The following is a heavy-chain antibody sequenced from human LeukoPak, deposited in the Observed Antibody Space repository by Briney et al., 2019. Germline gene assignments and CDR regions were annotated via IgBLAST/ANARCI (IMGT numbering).Heavy chain of an antibody. D-gene: IGHD4-11*01. CDR3: GTEDTLYSNTLYY. CDR1: GGSISSGSYY. V-gene: IGHV4-61*02. CDR2: IYTSGST. J-gene: IGHJ4*02. Sequence: SETLSLTCTVSGGSISSGSYYWHWIRQPAGKGLEWIVRIYTSGSTNYNPSRKSRVTISVDTSKTQFALNLSSVIAADTAVYYCGTEDTLYSNTLYYWGQRTPVTVSS.